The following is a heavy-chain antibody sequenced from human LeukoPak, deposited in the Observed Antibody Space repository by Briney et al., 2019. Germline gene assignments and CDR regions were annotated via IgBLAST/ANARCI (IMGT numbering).Heavy chain of an antibody. V-gene: IGHV4-34*01. CDR3: ARRPRSIAAAGYVDY. CDR2: INHSGST. CDR1: GGSFSGYY. D-gene: IGHD6-13*01. Sequence: SETLSLTCAVYGGSFSGYYWSWIRQPPGKGLEWIGEINHSGSTNYNPSLKSRVTISVDTSKNQFSLKLSSVTAADTAVYYCARRPRSIAAAGYVDYWGQGTLVTVSS. J-gene: IGHJ4*02.